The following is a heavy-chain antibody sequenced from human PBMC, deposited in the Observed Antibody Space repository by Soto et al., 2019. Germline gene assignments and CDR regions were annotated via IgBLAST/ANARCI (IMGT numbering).Heavy chain of an antibody. Sequence: PGESLKISCKGSGYSFAGYWITWVRQKPGKGLEWMGRIDPSDSQTYYSPSFRGHVTISATKSITTVFLQWSSLRASDTAMYYCARHSLATQPGDYWGQGTRVTVSS. D-gene: IGHD5-12*01. J-gene: IGHJ4*02. V-gene: IGHV5-10-1*01. CDR1: GYSFAGYW. CDR3: ARHSLATQPGDY. CDR2: IDPSDSQT.